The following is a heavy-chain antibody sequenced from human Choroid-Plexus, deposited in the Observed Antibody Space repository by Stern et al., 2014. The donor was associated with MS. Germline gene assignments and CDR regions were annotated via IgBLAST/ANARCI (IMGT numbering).Heavy chain of an antibody. J-gene: IGHJ5*02. D-gene: IGHD2/OR15-2a*01. CDR3: AKDRQYLTYFFDH. CDR2: VSYDGSNK. CDR1: GFTFGSCA. V-gene: IGHV3-30*18. Sequence: VQLVESGGGVVQPGRPLRLSCVASGFTFGSCAMHWVRQAPGTGLEWVAGVSYDGSNKYYADSVKGRFTTSRDNSQNTLYMQMSSLRPEDTAVYYCAKDRQYLTYFFDHWGQGSLVTVSS.